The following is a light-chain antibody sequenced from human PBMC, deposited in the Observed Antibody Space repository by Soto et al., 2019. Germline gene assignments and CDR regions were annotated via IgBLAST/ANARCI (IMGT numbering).Light chain of an antibody. CDR1: QNITTF. J-gene: IGKJ3*01. V-gene: IGKV1-39*01. CDR2: DAS. Sequence: DIQMTQSPSSLSASVEDRVTITCRASQNITTFLNWYRQRPGEAPRLLISDASSLHSGVPSGFSGSGSGTDFTLAISSLQPEDSAIYYCQQSYSIPLTFGPGTRLDIK. CDR3: QQSYSIPLT.